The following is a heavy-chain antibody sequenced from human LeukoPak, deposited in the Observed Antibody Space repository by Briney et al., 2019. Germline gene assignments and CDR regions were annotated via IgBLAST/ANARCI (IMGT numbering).Heavy chain of an antibody. V-gene: IGHV3-64D*09. CDR1: GFTFSSYA. Sequence: PGGSLRLSCSASGFTFSSYAMHWVRQAPGKGLEYVSAISSNGGSTYYADSVKGRFTISRDNSKTTLYLQMSSLRAEDTAVYYCVKGWEQWLVGGYFDYWGQGTLVTVSS. D-gene: IGHD6-19*01. CDR2: ISSNGGST. CDR3: VKGWEQWLVGGYFDY. J-gene: IGHJ4*02.